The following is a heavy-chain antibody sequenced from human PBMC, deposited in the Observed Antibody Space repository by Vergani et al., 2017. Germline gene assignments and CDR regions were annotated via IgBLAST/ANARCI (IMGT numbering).Heavy chain of an antibody. J-gene: IGHJ6*03. CDR1: GGSFSGYY. CDR3: ARVRNYWLFRDYFIDV. Sequence: QVQLQQWGAGLLKPSETLSLTCAVSGGSFSGYYWSWIRQPPGKGLEWIGEINHSGSTNYNPSLKSRVTISVDTSKNQFSLKLSSVTAADTAVYYCARVRNYWLFRDYFIDVWGKGTTVTVSS. V-gene: IGHV4-34*01. CDR2: INHSGST. D-gene: IGHD3-9*01.